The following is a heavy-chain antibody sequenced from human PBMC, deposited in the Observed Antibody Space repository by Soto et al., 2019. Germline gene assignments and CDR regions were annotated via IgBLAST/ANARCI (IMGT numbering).Heavy chain of an antibody. V-gene: IGHV3-23*01. CDR1: GFPFSSYA. CDR3: ARVLWLVQPDSDY. D-gene: IGHD6-19*01. CDR2: ISASGGST. J-gene: IGHJ4*02. Sequence: EVQLLESGGGLEQPGGSLRLSCAASGFPFSSYAMSWVRQAPGKGLEWVSSISASGGSTYYADSVKGRFTISRDRSKNRLYLQMNILRAEDTAVYYCARVLWLVQPDSDYWGQGTLVTVSS.